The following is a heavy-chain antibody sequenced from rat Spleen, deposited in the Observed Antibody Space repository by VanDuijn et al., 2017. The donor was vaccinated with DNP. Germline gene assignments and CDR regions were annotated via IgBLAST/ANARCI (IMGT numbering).Heavy chain of an antibody. J-gene: IGHJ3*01. D-gene: IGHD1-10*01. Sequence: EVHLVESGGGLLQPGRSLKLSCAASGFTFSDYNMAWVRQAPKKGLEWVSTIIYDGSRTYYRDSVKGRFTISRDTAKSTLYLQMNSLRSEDTATYYCATQGQLGITWFAYWGQGTLVTVSS. CDR1: GFTFSDYN. CDR3: ATQGQLGITWFAY. V-gene: IGHV5S10*01. CDR2: IIYDGSRT.